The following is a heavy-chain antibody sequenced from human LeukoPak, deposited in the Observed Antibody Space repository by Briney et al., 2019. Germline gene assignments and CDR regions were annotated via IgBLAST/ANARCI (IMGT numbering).Heavy chain of an antibody. V-gene: IGHV3-7*01. Sequence: GGSLRLSCAASGFTFSSYWMSWVRQAPGKGLEWVANIKQDGSEKYYVDSVKGRFTISRDNAKNSLYLQRNSLRAEDTAVYYCARGTYCSGGSCSGWDYFDYWGQGTLVTVSS. D-gene: IGHD2-15*01. J-gene: IGHJ4*02. CDR2: IKQDGSEK. CDR1: GFTFSSYW. CDR3: ARGTYCSGGSCSGWDYFDY.